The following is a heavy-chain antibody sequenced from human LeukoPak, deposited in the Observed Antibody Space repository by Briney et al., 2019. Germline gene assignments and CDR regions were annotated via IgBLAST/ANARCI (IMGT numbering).Heavy chain of an antibody. Sequence: XIYHSGSTNYNPSLKSRVTISVDKSKNQFSLKLSSVTAADTAVYYCARNPSYCSSTSCYDYWGQGTLVTVSS. D-gene: IGHD2-2*01. CDR3: ARNPSYCSSTSCYDY. CDR2: IYHSGST. V-gene: IGHV4-4*02. J-gene: IGHJ4*02.